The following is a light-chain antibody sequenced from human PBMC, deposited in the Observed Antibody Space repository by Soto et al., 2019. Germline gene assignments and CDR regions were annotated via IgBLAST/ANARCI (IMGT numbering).Light chain of an antibody. Sequence: EIVMTQSASTLSVSTGESATLSWRASQSVSSNLAWYQQKPGQAPRLLLYGASTRATGIPARFSGSGSGTEFTLTISSLQSEDFAVYYCQQYNNWPPWTFGQGTKVDIK. J-gene: IGKJ1*01. CDR3: QQYNNWPPWT. CDR2: GAS. V-gene: IGKV3-15*01. CDR1: QSVSSN.